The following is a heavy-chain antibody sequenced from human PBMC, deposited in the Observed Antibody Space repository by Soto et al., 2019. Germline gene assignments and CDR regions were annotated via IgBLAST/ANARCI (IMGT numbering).Heavy chain of an antibody. CDR1: GYTFTSYD. J-gene: IGHJ6*03. V-gene: IGHV1-8*01. CDR2: MNPNSGNT. CDR3: ARGTRGYCSSTSCPPAGYYYYYMDV. Sequence: ASVKVSFKASGYTFTSYDINWVRQATGQGLEWMGWMNPNSGNTGYAQKFQGRVTMTRNTSISTAYMELSSLRSEDTAVYYCARGTRGYCSSTSCPPAGYYYYYMDVWGKGTTVTVSS. D-gene: IGHD2-2*01.